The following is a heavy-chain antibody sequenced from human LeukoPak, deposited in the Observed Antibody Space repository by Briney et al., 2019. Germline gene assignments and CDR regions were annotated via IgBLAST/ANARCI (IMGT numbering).Heavy chain of an antibody. V-gene: IGHV1-46*01. CDR3: ARILTYYYGSGSYYPLDY. D-gene: IGHD3-10*01. Sequence: ASVKVSCKASGFTFTSFYMHWVRQAPGQGLEWMGIINPSGHTTAYEQKFQGRVTMTTDTSTSTAYMELRSLRSDDTAVYYCARILTYYYGSGSYYPLDYWGQGTLVTVSS. CDR2: INPSGHTT. J-gene: IGHJ4*02. CDR1: GFTFTSFY.